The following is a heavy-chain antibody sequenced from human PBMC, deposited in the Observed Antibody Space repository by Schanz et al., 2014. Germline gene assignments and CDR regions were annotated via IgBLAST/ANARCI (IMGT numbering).Heavy chain of an antibody. Sequence: EVHLVESGEGLEKPGGPLRPSGAASGLILTKAGLTGAPQAPGKGLEWVGRIKRNTDGGTTDYSTAVKDRFSISRDDSKNTLYLDMNSLKTEDTALYYCATATFTTSRFDYWGQGTLVTVSS. CDR3: ATATFTTSRFDY. J-gene: IGHJ4*02. V-gene: IGHV3-15*01. D-gene: IGHD2-2*01. CDR1: GLILTKAG. CDR2: IKRNTDGGTT.